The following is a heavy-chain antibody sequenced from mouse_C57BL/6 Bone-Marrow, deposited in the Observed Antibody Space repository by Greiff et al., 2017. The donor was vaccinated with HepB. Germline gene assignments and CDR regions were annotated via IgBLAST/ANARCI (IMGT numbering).Heavy chain of an antibody. J-gene: IGHJ4*01. Sequence: QVQLQQSGAELARPGASVKLSCKASGYTFTSYGISWVKQRTGQGLEWIGEIYPRSGNTYYNEKFKGKATLTADKSSSTAYMALRSLTSEDSAVYFCARPPLLLRSLYYYAMDYWGQGTSVTVSS. CDR1: GYTFTSYG. CDR3: ARPPLLLRSLYYYAMDY. CDR2: IYPRSGNT. D-gene: IGHD1-1*01. V-gene: IGHV1-81*01.